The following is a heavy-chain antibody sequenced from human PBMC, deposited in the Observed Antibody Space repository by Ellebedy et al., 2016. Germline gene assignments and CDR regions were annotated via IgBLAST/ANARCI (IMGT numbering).Heavy chain of an antibody. CDR1: GGSFSGYY. CDR2: INHSGST. CDR3: ARGVHPYSGSYGHYFDY. Sequence: SETLSLXXAVYGGSFSGYYWSWIRQPPGKGLEWIGEINHSGSTNYNPSLKSRVTISVDTSKNQFSLKLSSVTAADTAVYYCARGVHPYSGSYGHYFDYWGQGTLVTVSS. V-gene: IGHV4-34*01. D-gene: IGHD1-26*01. J-gene: IGHJ4*02.